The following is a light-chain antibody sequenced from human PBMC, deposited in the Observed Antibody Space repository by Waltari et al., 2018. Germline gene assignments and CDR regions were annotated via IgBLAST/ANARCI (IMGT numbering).Light chain of an antibody. CDR2: EVR. Sequence: QSALTQPASVSGSPGQSITISCTGTSSDIGAYNYISWYQHLPGKAPKLIISEVRRRPAGVSNRSSGSKSGNMASLTIAGLQAEDEADYYCNSYTTSSTWVFGGGTKLTVL. J-gene: IGLJ3*02. CDR3: NSYTTSSTWV. V-gene: IGLV2-14*01. CDR1: SSDIGAYNY.